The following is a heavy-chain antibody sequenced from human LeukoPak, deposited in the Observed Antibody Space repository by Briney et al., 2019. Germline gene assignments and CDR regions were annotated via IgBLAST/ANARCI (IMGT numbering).Heavy chain of an antibody. CDR2: INPNSGGT. CDR1: GYTFTDYY. CDR3: ARESSYYYMDV. V-gene: IGHV1-2*06. J-gene: IGHJ6*03. D-gene: IGHD1-26*01. Sequence: ASVKVSCKASGYTFTDYYMHWVRQAPGQGLEGMGRINPNSGGTNYAQKFQGRVTMTRDTSISTAYMELSRLRSDDTAMYYCARESSYYYMDVWGKGTTVTVSS.